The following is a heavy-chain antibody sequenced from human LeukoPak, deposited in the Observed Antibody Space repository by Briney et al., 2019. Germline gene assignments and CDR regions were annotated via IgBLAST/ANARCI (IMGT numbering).Heavy chain of an antibody. V-gene: IGHV4-39*07. J-gene: IGHJ4*02. Sequence: PSETLSLTCTVSGGSIRSRSYYWGWIRQPPGKGLEWIASISYSGITYYNPSLKSRVTISLDTSKNQFSLKLSSVTAADTAVYSCANGYPSGSRFDFWGQGTLVTVSS. CDR2: ISYSGIT. CDR3: ANGYPSGSRFDF. D-gene: IGHD3-10*01. CDR1: GGSIRSRSYY.